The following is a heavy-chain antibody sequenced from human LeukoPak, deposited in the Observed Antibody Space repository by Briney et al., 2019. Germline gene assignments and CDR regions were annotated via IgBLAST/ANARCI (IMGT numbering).Heavy chain of an antibody. Sequence: SETLSLTCTVSGGPISSSSHYWAWVRQPPGKGLGWIASVYYTGGTYYNPSLKSRVTISVDTSKNQFSLKLSSVTAADTAVYYCARVSLRAYYYGMDVWGQGTTVTVSS. J-gene: IGHJ6*02. CDR1: GGPISSSSHY. V-gene: IGHV4-39*07. CDR3: ARVSLRAYYYGMDV. CDR2: VYYTGGT.